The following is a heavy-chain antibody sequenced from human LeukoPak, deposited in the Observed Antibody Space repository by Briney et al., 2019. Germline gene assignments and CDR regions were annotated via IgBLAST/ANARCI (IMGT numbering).Heavy chain of an antibody. J-gene: IGHJ4*02. CDR1: GFTFSNAW. D-gene: IGHD3-9*01. Sequence: GGSLRLSCAASGFTFSNAWMSWVRQAPGKGLEWVGRIKSKTDGCTTDYAAPVKGRFTISRDDSKNTLYLQMNSLKTEDTAVYYCTTGPGFPLFDYWGQGTLVTVSS. CDR3: TTGPGFPLFDY. V-gene: IGHV3-15*01. CDR2: IKSKTDGCTT.